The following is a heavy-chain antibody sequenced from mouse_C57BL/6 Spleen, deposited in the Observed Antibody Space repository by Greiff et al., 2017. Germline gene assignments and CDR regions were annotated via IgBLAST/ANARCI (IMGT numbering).Heavy chain of an antibody. CDR3: AREGIYYYGSSHYYAMDY. CDR1: GFSLTSYG. J-gene: IGHJ4*01. CDR2: IWSGGST. Sequence: QVQLQQSGPGLVQPSQRLSITCTVSGFSLTSYGVHWVRQSPGKGLEWLGVIWSGGSTDYNAAFISRLSISKDNSKSQVFFKMNSLQADDTAIYYCAREGIYYYGSSHYYAMDYWGQGTSVTVSS. V-gene: IGHV2-2*01. D-gene: IGHD1-1*01.